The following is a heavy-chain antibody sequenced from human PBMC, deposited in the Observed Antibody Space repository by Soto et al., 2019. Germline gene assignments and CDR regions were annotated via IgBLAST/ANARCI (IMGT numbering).Heavy chain of an antibody. D-gene: IGHD6-13*01. CDR2: IWYDGSNK. J-gene: IGHJ3*02. CDR3: AREIAAAAGGDI. Sequence: QVQLVESGGGVVQPGRSLRLSCAASGFTFSSYGMHWVRPAPGKGLEWVAVIWYDGSNKYYADSVKGRFTISRDNSKNTLYLQMNSLRAEDTAVYYCAREIAAAAGGDIWGQGTMVTVSS. V-gene: IGHV3-33*01. CDR1: GFTFSSYG.